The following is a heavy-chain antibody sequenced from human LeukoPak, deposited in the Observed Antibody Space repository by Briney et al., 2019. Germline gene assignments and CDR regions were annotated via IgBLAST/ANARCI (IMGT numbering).Heavy chain of an antibody. D-gene: IGHD5-18*01. J-gene: IGHJ4*02. Sequence: PSETLSLTCTVSGYSISSGYYWGWIRQPPGKGLEWIGSIYHGGSTYYNPSLKSRVTISVDTSENQFSLKLSSVTAADTAVYYCARDETFSYGSFGHWGQGTLVTVSS. CDR3: ARDETFSYGSFGH. CDR1: GYSISSGYY. CDR2: IYHGGST. V-gene: IGHV4-38-2*02.